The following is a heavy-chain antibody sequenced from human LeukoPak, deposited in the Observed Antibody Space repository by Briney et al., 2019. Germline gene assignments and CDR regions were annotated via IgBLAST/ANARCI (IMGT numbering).Heavy chain of an antibody. Sequence: GASVKVSCKASGYTFTSYDINWVRQATGQGREWMGWMNPNSGNTGYAQKFQGRVTMTRNTSISTAYMELSSLRSEDTAVYYCAAYYYGSGSYYLFDYWGQGTLVTVSS. D-gene: IGHD3-10*01. CDR1: GYTFTSYD. J-gene: IGHJ4*02. CDR3: AAYYYGSGSYYLFDY. V-gene: IGHV1-8*01. CDR2: MNPNSGNT.